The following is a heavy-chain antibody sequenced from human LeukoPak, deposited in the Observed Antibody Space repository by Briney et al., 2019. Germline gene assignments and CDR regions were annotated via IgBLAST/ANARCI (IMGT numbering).Heavy chain of an antibody. CDR2: INHSGST. V-gene: IGHV4-34*01. Sequence: SETLSLTCAVYGGTFSGYYWSWIRQPPGKGLEWIGEINHSGSTNYNLSIKSRVTISVDTSKNQFSLKLSSVTAADTAVYYCASIVGANTYDYWGQGTLVTVSS. CDR3: ASIVGANTYDY. D-gene: IGHD1-26*01. J-gene: IGHJ4*02. CDR1: GGTFSGYY.